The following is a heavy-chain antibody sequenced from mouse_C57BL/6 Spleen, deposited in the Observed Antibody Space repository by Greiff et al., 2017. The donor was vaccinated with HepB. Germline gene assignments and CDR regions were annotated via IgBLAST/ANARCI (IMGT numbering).Heavy chain of an antibody. D-gene: IGHD1-1*01. Sequence: EVKLMESGGGLVKPGGSLKLSCAASGFTFSSYTMSWVRQTPEKRLEWVATISGGGGNTYYPDSVKGRFTISRDNAMNTLYLQMSSLRSEDTALYYCASPYYYGSSPWFAYWGQGTLVTVSA. CDR2: ISGGGGNT. V-gene: IGHV5-9*01. CDR3: ASPYYYGSSPWFAY. J-gene: IGHJ3*01. CDR1: GFTFSSYT.